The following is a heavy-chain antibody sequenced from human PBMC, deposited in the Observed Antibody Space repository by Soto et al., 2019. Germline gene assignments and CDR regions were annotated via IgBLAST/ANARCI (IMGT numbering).Heavy chain of an antibody. CDR2: ISAYNGHA. D-gene: IGHD3-16*01. Sequence: QVQLVQSGAEVKRPGASVRVSCKASGYTFNTYAISWVRQAPRQGLEWMGWISAYNGHADYAQKFQVRVTMTTDTSTNTVSMELRGLISDDTATYYCARGRTWGAHDFDYWGQGTLVTVSS. J-gene: IGHJ4*02. CDR1: GYTFNTYA. V-gene: IGHV1-18*01. CDR3: ARGRTWGAHDFDY.